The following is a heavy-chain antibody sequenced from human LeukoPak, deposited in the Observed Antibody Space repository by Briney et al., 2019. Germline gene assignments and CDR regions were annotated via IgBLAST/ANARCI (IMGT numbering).Heavy chain of an antibody. CDR2: IYYSGST. D-gene: IGHD5/OR15-5a*01. V-gene: IGHV4-59*01. CDR3: ARVSERTSTSPLDY. CDR1: GGSINSYY. Sequence: SETLSLTCTVSGGSINSYYWSWIRQPPGKGLEWIGYIYYSGSTNYNPSLKSRVTISVDTSKNQFSLKLSSVTAADTAVYYCARVSERTSTSPLDYWGQGTLVTVSS. J-gene: IGHJ4*02.